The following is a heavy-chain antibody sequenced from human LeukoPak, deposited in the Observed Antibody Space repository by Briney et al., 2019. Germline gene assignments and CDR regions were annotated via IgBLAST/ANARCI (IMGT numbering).Heavy chain of an antibody. Sequence: SETLSLTCTVSGGSLSTFYWSWLRQPPGKQLEWIGYVYYSGSTNCNPSFKTRVTISVDTSKNQFSLKLSSVTPADTAVYYCARVDYDSSGYFDYWGQGTLVTLSS. D-gene: IGHD3-22*01. CDR1: GGSLSTFY. CDR2: VYYSGST. CDR3: ARVDYDSSGYFDY. J-gene: IGHJ4*02. V-gene: IGHV4-59*01.